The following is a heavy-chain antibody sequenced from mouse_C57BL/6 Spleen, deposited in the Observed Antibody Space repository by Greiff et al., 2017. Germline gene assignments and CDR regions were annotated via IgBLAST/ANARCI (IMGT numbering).Heavy chain of an antibody. Sequence: QVQLQQPGAELVKPGASVKMSCKASGYTFTSYWITWVKQRPGQGLEWIGDIYPGSGSTNYNEKFKSKATLTVDTSSSTAYMQLSSLTSEDSAVYYSARGYYYGSTPWFAYWGQGTLVTVSA. D-gene: IGHD1-1*01. J-gene: IGHJ3*01. CDR2: IYPGSGST. CDR3: ARGYYYGSTPWFAY. CDR1: GYTFTSYW. V-gene: IGHV1-55*01.